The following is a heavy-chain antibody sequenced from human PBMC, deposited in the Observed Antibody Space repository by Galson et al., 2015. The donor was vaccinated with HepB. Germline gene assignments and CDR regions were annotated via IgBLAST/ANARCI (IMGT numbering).Heavy chain of an antibody. Sequence: SLRLSCAASGFTFRNYGMNWVRQAPGRGLEWVAVISDDGKSENYADSVKGRFFISRDNSKDTLYLQMNSLTSEDTALYYCAKEGRHLIRGVVLPDLWGHGTLVTVSS. CDR3: AKEGRHLIRGVVLPDL. CDR2: ISDDGKSE. J-gene: IGHJ5*02. D-gene: IGHD3-10*01. V-gene: IGHV3-30*18. CDR1: GFTFRNYG.